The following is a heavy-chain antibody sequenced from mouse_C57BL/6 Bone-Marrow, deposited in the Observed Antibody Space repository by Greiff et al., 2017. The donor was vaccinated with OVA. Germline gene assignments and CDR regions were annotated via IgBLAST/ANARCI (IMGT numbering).Heavy chain of an antibody. V-gene: IGHV1-81*01. CDR2: IYPRSGNT. CDR1: GYTFTSYG. Sequence: VKLQESGAELVRPGASVKLSCKASGYTFTSYGISWVKQRTGQGLEWIGEIYPRSGNTYYNEKFKGKATLTADKSSSTAYMELRSLTSEVSAVDICARDYAMDYWGQGTSVTVSS. J-gene: IGHJ4*01. CDR3: ARDYAMDY.